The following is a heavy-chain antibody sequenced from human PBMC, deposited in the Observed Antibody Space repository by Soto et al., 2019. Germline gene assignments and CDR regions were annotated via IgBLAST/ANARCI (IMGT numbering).Heavy chain of an antibody. Sequence: ASVKVSCKASGYTFTSYYMHWVRQAPGQGLEWMGIINPSGGSTSYAQKFQGRVTMTRDTSTSTVYMELSSLRSEDTAVYYCARAYKGIEMATILNFDYWGQGTLVTVSS. CDR1: GYTFTSYY. V-gene: IGHV1-46*01. CDR3: ARAYKGIEMATILNFDY. J-gene: IGHJ4*02. CDR2: INPSGGST. D-gene: IGHD5-12*01.